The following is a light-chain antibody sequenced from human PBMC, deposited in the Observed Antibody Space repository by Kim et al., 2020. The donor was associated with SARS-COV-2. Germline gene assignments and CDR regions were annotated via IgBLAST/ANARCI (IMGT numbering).Light chain of an antibody. Sequence: QSVLTQPPSASGTPGQRVTISCSGSSSNIGSNYVYWYQQLPRMAPKLLIYRNNQRPSGVPDRFSGSKSGTSASLAISELRSEDEAEFYCAAWDDILSDWVLGGGTQLTVL. CDR2: RNN. CDR3: AAWDDILSDWV. J-gene: IGLJ3*02. V-gene: IGLV1-47*01. CDR1: SSNIGSNY.